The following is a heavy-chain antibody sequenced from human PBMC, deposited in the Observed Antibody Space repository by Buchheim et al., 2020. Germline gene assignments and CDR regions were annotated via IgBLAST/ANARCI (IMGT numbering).Heavy chain of an antibody. CDR3: ARHRGQQLDYFDY. J-gene: IGHJ4*02. Sequence: EVQLVESGGGLVQPGGSLRLSCAASGFTVSGDYMSWVRQAPGRGLQWVSIIYSGGSTYYADSVKGRFTISRDNSKNTLYLQMNSLRAEDTAVYYCARHRGQQLDYFDYWGQGTL. CDR2: IYSGGST. D-gene: IGHD6-13*01. CDR1: GFTVSGDY. V-gene: IGHV3-66*04.